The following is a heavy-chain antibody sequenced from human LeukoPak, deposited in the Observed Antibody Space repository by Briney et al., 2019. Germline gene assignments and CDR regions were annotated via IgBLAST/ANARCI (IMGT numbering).Heavy chain of an antibody. D-gene: IGHD3-16*02. Sequence: PGGSLRLSCAASGFTFSSYSMNWVRQAPGKGLEWVSSISSSSSYIYYADSVKGRFTISRDNAKNSLYLQMNSLRAEDTAVYYCARAYYDYVWASYRYDYWGQGTLVTVSS. CDR1: GFTFSSYS. CDR2: ISSSSSYI. J-gene: IGHJ4*02. CDR3: ARAYYDYVWASYRYDY. V-gene: IGHV3-21*01.